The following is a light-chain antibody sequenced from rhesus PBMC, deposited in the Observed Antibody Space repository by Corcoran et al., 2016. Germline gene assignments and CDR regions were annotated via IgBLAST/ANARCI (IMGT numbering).Light chain of an antibody. J-gene: IGKJ4*01. CDR3: QHYYSSPLT. V-gene: IGKV1-21*01. Sequence: DIQMTQSPSSLSAPVGDRVTITCRASQGITNYLAWYQQKPGETPKLRMYEASSLQSGIPSRFSGCRAWMDFTLPISSLQPEDFASYYCQHYYSSPLTFGGGTKVEIK. CDR2: EAS. CDR1: QGITNY.